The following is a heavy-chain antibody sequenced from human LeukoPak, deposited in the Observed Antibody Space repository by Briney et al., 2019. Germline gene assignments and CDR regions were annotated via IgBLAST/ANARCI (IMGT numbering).Heavy chain of an antibody. D-gene: IGHD6-25*01. J-gene: IGHJ4*02. CDR2: ISSSGTPI. CDR3: ARGGSNFSLNF. Sequence: GGSLRLSCAASGFTFSTYEMNWVRQAPGKGLEWVSYISSSGTPIYYTDSVKGRFTISRDNAKNSLYLQMNSLRAEDTAVYYCARGGSNFSLNFWGQGTLATVSS. CDR1: GFTFSTYE. V-gene: IGHV3-48*03.